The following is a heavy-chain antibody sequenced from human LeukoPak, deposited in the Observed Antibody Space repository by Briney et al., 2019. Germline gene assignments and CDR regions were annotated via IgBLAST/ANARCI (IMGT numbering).Heavy chain of an antibody. Sequence: GGSLRLSCAASRFTFRNYWMSWFRQAPGKGLEYMADINEDGSEKHYVDSVKGRFTISRDNAKNSLYLQMNSLRDEDTAVYYCARGSGWIFDYWGQGTLVTVSS. D-gene: IGHD6-19*01. CDR3: ARGSGWIFDY. J-gene: IGHJ4*02. CDR1: RFTFRNYW. CDR2: INEDGSEK. V-gene: IGHV3-7*01.